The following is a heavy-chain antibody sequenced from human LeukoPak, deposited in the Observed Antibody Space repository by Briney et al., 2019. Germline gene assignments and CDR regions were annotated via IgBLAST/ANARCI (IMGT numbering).Heavy chain of an antibody. CDR2: IGTKDKNYAT. D-gene: IGHD2/OR15-2a*01. CDR1: GFTFSRYA. V-gene: IGHV3-73*01. Sequence: PGGSLRLSCAASGFTFSRYAMHWVRQAPGKGLEWVGRIGTKDKNYATVYAASVRGRFTISRDDSENTAYLQMNSLKTEDTAVYYCISGFPLYLDYWGQGTLVTVSS. CDR3: ISGFPLYLDY. J-gene: IGHJ4*02.